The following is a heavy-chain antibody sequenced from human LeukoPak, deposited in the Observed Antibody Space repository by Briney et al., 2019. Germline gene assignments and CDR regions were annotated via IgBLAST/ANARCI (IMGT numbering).Heavy chain of an antibody. J-gene: IGHJ4*02. CDR3: IKDRIGTWSFDH. V-gene: IGHV3-64D*06. CDR1: GFTFSGHF. Sequence: PGGSLRLSCSASGFTFSGHFMHWVRQAPGKGLEYVSSISINGDKTYYAESVKGRFTISRDNSKNTLYLRLSSLRVEDTAVYYCIKDRIGTWSFDHWGQGTLLTVSS. CDR2: ISINGDKT. D-gene: IGHD1-26*01.